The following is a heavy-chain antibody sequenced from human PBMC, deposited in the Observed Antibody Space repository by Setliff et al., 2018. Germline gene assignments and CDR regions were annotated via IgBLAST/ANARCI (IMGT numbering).Heavy chain of an antibody. J-gene: IGHJ6*03. CDR2: INTNTGNP. D-gene: IGHD2-21*02. V-gene: IGHV7-4-1*01. CDR3: ARASRFGTAIYKGDYYMDV. CDR1: GYTFTTYA. Sequence: ASVKVSCKASGYTFTTYAIGWMRQAPGQGPEWMGWINTNTGNPSYAQGFTGRFVFSLDTSVSTAYLQIYSLKAEDTAVYYCARASRFGTAIYKGDYYMDVWGNGTTVTSP.